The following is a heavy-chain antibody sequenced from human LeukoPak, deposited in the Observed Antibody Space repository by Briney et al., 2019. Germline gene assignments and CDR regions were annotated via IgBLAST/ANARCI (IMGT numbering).Heavy chain of an antibody. Sequence: GGSLRLSCAASGFTVSNNYMSWVRQAPGRGLEWVSVIYSGGXXXYAXXXXXRFIISRDNSKNTLFLQMNSLRADDTAVYYCARGLYDDNGGFWGQGTMVTASS. V-gene: IGHV3-53*01. D-gene: IGHD3-22*01. CDR2: IYSGGXX. J-gene: IGHJ3*01. CDR3: ARGLYDDNGGF. CDR1: GFTVSNNY.